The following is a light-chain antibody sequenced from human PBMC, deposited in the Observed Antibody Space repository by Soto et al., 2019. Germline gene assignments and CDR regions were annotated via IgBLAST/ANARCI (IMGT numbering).Light chain of an antibody. V-gene: IGKV1-12*01. J-gene: IGKJ4*01. Sequence: DIQMTQSPSSVSASVVDRVTITCRASQGISRWLAWYQQKPGKAPKLLIYDASTLQSGVPTRYSGSGFGTDFTLTISRLKPEDFATYYCQQVNSFPLTFGGGTQVEI. CDR1: QGISRW. CDR2: DAS. CDR3: QQVNSFPLT.